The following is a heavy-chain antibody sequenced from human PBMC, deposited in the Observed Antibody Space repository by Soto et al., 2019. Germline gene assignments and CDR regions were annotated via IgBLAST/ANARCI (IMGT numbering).Heavy chain of an antibody. V-gene: IGHV5-51*01. CDR3: GASIFSYGMEV. CDR1: GYTFTNYW. CDR2: IYPGDSDT. J-gene: IGHJ6*02. Sequence: GASLKISCKGSGYTFTNYWINCLSQMPGKGLEGMGIIYPGDSDTKYNPSFQGQVTISADKSITTTYLRWTSLKASDTAIYYCGASIFSYGMEVWGQGTTLTVSS.